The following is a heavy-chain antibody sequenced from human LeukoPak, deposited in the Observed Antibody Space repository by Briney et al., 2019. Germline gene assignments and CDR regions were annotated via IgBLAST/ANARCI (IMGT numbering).Heavy chain of an antibody. J-gene: IGHJ4*02. CDR2: IRYDGSTK. D-gene: IGHD3-3*01. CDR1: GFSFSGHG. CDR3: AKPLVGDYWSGYPLDY. Sequence: GGSLRLSCAASGFSFSGHGMHWVRQAAGKGLEWVAFIRYDGSTKYYADSVKGRFTISRENSKKTLYLQMDSLRVEDTAIYYCAKPLVGDYWSGYPLDYWGQGAPVTVSS. V-gene: IGHV3-30*02.